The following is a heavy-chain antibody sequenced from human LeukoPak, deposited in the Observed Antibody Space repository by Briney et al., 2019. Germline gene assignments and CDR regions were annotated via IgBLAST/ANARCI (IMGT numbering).Heavy chain of an antibody. D-gene: IGHD6-19*01. J-gene: IGHJ4*02. V-gene: IGHV3-21*01. Sequence: GGSLRLSCAASGFTFSSYSMNWVRQAPGKGLEWVSSISSSSSYIYYADSVKGRFTISRDNAKNSLYPQMNSLRAEDTAVYYCARDGAAVAGTSDYWGQGTLVTVSS. CDR2: ISSSSSYI. CDR3: ARDGAAVAGTSDY. CDR1: GFTFSSYS.